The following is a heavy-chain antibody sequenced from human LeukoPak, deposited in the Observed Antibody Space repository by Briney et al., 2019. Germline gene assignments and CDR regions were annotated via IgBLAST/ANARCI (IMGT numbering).Heavy chain of an antibody. CDR2: IIPIFGTA. CDR1: GGTLSSYA. Sequence: SVKVSCKASGGTLSSYAISWVRQAPEHGLEWMGGIIPIFGTANYAQKFQGRVTITTDESTSTAYMELSSLRSEDTAVYYCARDGGYDSSGSNYCYYMDVWGKGTTVTVSS. D-gene: IGHD3-22*01. CDR3: ARDGGYDSSGSNYCYYMDV. J-gene: IGHJ6*03. V-gene: IGHV1-69*05.